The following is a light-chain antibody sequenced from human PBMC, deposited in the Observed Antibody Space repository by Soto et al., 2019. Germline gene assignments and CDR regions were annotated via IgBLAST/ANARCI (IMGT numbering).Light chain of an antibody. CDR3: QQYGSSRT. V-gene: IGKV3-20*01. CDR1: QSVSSSY. J-gene: IGKJ1*01. CDR2: VAS. Sequence: EIVVTQSPGTLSLSPGEIATLSCRASQSVSSSYLDWYQQKPGQAPRLLIYVASSRATGIQDRFSGSGSGTDFTLTISRLEPEDFAVYYCQQYGSSRTFGQGTKVEIK.